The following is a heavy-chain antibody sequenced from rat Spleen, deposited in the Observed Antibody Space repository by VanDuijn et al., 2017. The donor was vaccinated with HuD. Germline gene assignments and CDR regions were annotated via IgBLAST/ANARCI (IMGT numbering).Heavy chain of an antibody. Sequence: EVQLVESGGGLVQPGRSLKLSCVTSGFTFNYYWMTWIRQAPGKGLEWVASINYDGTSTFYRDSVRGRFTISRDDAKSTLYLQMDSLKSEDTATYYCARHGRGERTYYYVMDAWGQGASVTVSS. CDR1: GFTFNYYW. J-gene: IGHJ4*01. D-gene: IGHD4-3*01. CDR3: ARHGRGERTYYYVMDA. V-gene: IGHV5-31*01. CDR2: INYDGTST.